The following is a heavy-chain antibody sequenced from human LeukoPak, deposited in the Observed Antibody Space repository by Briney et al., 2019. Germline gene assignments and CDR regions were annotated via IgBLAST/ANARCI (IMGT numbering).Heavy chain of an antibody. CDR1: GFTFSSYG. V-gene: IGHV3-30*02. Sequence: GGSLRLSCAASGFTFSSYGMHWVRQAPGKGLEWVAFIRYDGSNKYYADSVKGRFTISRDNSKNTLYLQMNSLRAEDTAVYYCAKSPYSNYGYYYYYYMDVWGKGTTVTVSS. CDR3: AKSPYSNYGYYYYYYMDV. J-gene: IGHJ6*03. CDR2: IRYDGSNK. D-gene: IGHD4-11*01.